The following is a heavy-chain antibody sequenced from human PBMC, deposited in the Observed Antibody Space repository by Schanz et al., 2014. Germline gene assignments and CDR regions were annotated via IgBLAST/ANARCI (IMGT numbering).Heavy chain of an antibody. Sequence: EVRLVESGGGLVKPGGSLRLSCVVSGFPLSNYRMNWVRQAPGKGLEWVSSISWNSGSVAYADSVKGRFTISRDDAKNSLYLQMNSLRAEDTAVYFCARDEGRDGYNLAFDVWGQGTLVTVSS. D-gene: IGHD5-12*01. CDR1: GFPLSNYR. J-gene: IGHJ3*01. CDR2: ISWNSGSV. CDR3: ARDEGRDGYNLAFDV. V-gene: IGHV3-9*01.